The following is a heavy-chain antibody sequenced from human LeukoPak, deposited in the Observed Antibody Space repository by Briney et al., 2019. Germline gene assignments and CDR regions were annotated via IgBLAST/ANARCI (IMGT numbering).Heavy chain of an antibody. J-gene: IGHJ4*02. D-gene: IGHD6-13*01. CDR3: ARTGHSPLGFDY. V-gene: IGHV4-34*01. CDR2: INHSGST. Sequence: SETLSLTCAVYGGSFSGYYWSWIRQPPGKGLEWIGEINHSGSTNYNPSLKSRVTISVDTSKNQFSLKLSSVTAADTAVYYCARTGHSPLGFDYWGQGTLVTVSS. CDR1: GGSFSGYY.